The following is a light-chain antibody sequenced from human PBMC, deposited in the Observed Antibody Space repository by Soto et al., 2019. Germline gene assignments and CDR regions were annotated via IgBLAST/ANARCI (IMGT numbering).Light chain of an antibody. CDR1: QSVYSN. Sequence: EIVMTQSPVTLSVSPGEGVTLSCRASQSVYSNVAWYQNKPGQTPRILIYDASARAPDIPARFSGSGSWTAFTVTVSRLKSEDFAVYYGQQYTNWPFTVGGGTRVEIK. CDR3: QQYTNWPFT. CDR2: DAS. J-gene: IGKJ4*01. V-gene: IGKV3-15*01.